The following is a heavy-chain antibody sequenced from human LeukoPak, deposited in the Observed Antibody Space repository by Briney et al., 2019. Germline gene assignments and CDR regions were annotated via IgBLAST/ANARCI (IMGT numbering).Heavy chain of an antibody. Sequence: GGSLRLSCAASGFTFSSYAMSGVRQAPGKGLEWVSAISGSGADTYYADSVKGRFTISRDNSKNTLFLQLNSLKAEDTAVYYCAKEVRIIAAPDDAFDIWGQGTMVTVSS. J-gene: IGHJ3*02. V-gene: IGHV3-23*01. CDR1: GFTFSSYA. CDR2: ISGSGADT. D-gene: IGHD6-13*01. CDR3: AKEVRIIAAPDDAFDI.